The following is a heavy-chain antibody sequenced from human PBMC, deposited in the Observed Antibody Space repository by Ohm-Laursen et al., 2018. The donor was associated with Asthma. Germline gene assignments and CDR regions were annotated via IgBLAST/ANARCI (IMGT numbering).Heavy chain of an antibody. CDR2: IIPIFGTA. V-gene: IGHV1-69*13. J-gene: IGHJ4*02. CDR1: GGTFSSYA. D-gene: IGHD1-26*01. Sequence: SVKVSCKASGGTFSSYAISWVRQAPGQGLEWMGGIIPIFGTANYAQKFQGRVTITADESTSTAYMELSSLRSEDTAVYYCAREGVGLYYFDYWGQGTLVTVSS. CDR3: AREGVGLYYFDY.